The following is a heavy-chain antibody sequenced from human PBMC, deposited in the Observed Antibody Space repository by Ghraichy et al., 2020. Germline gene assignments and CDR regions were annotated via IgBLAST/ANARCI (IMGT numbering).Heavy chain of an antibody. CDR1: GFTFSGHG. Sequence: GGSLRLSCAASGFTFSGHGMHWVRQSPGKGLEWVALIFYDGSSKYYGDSVKGRFTVSRDNSKNTLFLQMNSLRADDTAMYYCARRGGYTKSIFDDPLDIRGQGTMVIVSS. J-gene: IGHJ3*02. CDR2: IFYDGSSK. CDR3: ARRGGYTKSIFDDPLDI. V-gene: IGHV3-33*01. D-gene: IGHD6-13*01.